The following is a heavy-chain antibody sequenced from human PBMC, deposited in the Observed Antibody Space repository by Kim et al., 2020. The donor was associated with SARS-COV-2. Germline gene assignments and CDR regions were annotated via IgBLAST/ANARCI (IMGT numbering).Heavy chain of an antibody. V-gene: IGHV4-59*08. D-gene: IGHD6-6*01. CDR3: ARLQSSSFDY. J-gene: IGHJ4*02. CDR2: T. Sequence: TSYSPSLKSRVTMSEDTSKSQFSLKLSSVTAAVTAVYYCARLQSSSFDYWGQGTLVTVSS.